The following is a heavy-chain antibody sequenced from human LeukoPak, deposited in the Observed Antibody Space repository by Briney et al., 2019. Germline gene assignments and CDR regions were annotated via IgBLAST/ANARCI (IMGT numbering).Heavy chain of an antibody. CDR3: AGDLHYYVAMDV. D-gene: IGHD3-10*02. V-gene: IGHV3-53*01. Sequence: PGGSLRLSCAASGFTFSSYWMHWVRQAPGKGLEWVSSIGSDGKTHYSESVKGRFVISRDNFGGMVFLQLNSLRVEDTALYYCAGDLHYYVAMDVWGQGTTVTVSS. CDR2: IGSDGKT. J-gene: IGHJ6*02. CDR1: GFTFSSYW.